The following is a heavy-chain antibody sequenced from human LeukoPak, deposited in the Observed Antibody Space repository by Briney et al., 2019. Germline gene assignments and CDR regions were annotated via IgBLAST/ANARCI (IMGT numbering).Heavy chain of an antibody. D-gene: IGHD1-1*01. J-gene: IGHJ4*02. CDR1: GGSISSSNW. V-gene: IGHV4-4*02. CDR3: ARGGGWGNWNDAVDY. CDR2: IYHSGST. Sequence: PSETLSLTCAVSGGSISSSNWWRWVRQPPGKGLEWIGEIYHSGSTNYNPSLKSRVTISVDTSKNQFYLKVNAVTAADAAVYYCARGGGWGNWNDAVDYWGQGTLVTVSS.